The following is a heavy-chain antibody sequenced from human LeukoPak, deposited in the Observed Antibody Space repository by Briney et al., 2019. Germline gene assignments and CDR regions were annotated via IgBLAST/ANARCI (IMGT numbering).Heavy chain of an antibody. D-gene: IGHD2-2*01. CDR2: ISYDGSNK. J-gene: IGHJ5*02. CDR3: ARALLDIVVVPAGST. CDR1: GFTFSSYA. V-gene: IGHV3-30-3*01. Sequence: AVGSLRLSCAASGFTFSSYAMHWVRQAPGKGLGWVAVISYDGSNKYYADSVKGRFTISRDNSKNTLYLQMNSLRAEDTAVYYCARALLDIVVVPAGSTWGQGTLVTVSS.